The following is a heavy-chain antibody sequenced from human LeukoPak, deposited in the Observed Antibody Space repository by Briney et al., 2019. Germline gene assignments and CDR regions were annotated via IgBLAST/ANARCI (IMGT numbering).Heavy chain of an antibody. CDR1: GFTFSSYG. Sequence: PGGSLRLSCAASGFTFSSYGMHWVRQAPGKGLEWVAVISYDGSNKYYADSVKGRFTISRDNSKNTLYLQMNSLRAEDTAVYYCAKDLDYYGSGSYSGLVDYWGQGTLVTVSS. J-gene: IGHJ4*02. CDR3: AKDLDYYGSGSYSGLVDY. V-gene: IGHV3-30*18. D-gene: IGHD3-10*01. CDR2: ISYDGSNK.